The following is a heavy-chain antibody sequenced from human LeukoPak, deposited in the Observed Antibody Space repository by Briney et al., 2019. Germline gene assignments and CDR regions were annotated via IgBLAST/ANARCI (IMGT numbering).Heavy chain of an antibody. CDR1: GGSVSSHH. J-gene: IGHJ6*03. CDR2: IYYTGST. Sequence: SETLSLTCTVSGGSVSSHHWSWIRQPPGKGPEWIGYIYYTGSTNCNPSLKSRVTISVDTSKNQFSLKLSSVTAADTAVYYCASNWKYPDSSGYYYYYYMDVWGKGTTVTVSS. V-gene: IGHV4-59*02. D-gene: IGHD1-20*01. CDR3: ASNWKYPDSSGYYYYYYMDV.